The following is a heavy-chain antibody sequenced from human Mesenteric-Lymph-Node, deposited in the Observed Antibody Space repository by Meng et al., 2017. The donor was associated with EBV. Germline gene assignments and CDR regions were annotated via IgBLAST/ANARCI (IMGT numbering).Heavy chain of an antibody. D-gene: IGHD3-22*01. CDR2: INTNTGNP. V-gene: IGHV7-4-1*02. J-gene: IGHJ4*02. CDR3: ARDVDFFDSSGNPRDY. CDR1: GYTVTRYA. Sequence: VQLVQSGSELKKPGGSVRVSCKGYGYTVTRYAMNWVRQAPGQGLEWMGWINTNTGNPTDAQDFTGRFVLSLDPSVSTAYLQITSLKAEDTAVYYCARDVDFFDSSGNPRDYWGQGTLVTVSS.